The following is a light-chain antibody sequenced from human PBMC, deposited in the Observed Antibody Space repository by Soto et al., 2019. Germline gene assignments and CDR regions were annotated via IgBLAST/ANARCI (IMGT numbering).Light chain of an antibody. V-gene: IGKV1-5*03. Sequence: DIQMTQSPSTLSASVGDRVTITCRASQSISSWLAWYQQKPGKAPKLLNYKASSLESGVPSRFSGSVSGTEFTLTSISLQPDDFATYYGQQYNSYSLTFGGGTKVEIK. CDR3: QQYNSYSLT. CDR2: KAS. CDR1: QSISSW. J-gene: IGKJ4*01.